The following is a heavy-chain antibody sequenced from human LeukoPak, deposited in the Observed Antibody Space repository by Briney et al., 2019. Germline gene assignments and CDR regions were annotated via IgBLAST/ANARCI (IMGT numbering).Heavy chain of an antibody. J-gene: IGHJ4*02. CDR1: GFTFSSYA. CDR2: IKPDGSDK. Sequence: GGSLRLSCAASGFTFSSYAMSWVRQAPGKGLEWVAIIKPDGSDKYYVDSVKGRFTVSRDNAKNSLYLQMSSLRVEDTAVYYCARGGHRQKEFWGQGTLVTVSS. V-gene: IGHV3-7*01. D-gene: IGHD3-10*01. CDR3: ARGGHRQKEF.